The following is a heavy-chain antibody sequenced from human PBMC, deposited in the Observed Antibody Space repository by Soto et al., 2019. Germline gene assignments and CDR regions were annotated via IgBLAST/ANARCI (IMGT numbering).Heavy chain of an antibody. CDR2: IYHSGST. J-gene: IGHJ3*02. CDR3: ARAHRAPGDPEWANAFDI. Sequence: QVQLQESGPGLVKPSGTLSLTCAVSGGSISSSNWWSWVGQPPGQGLGWIGEIYHSGSTNYNPSLKRRLTISVDKSKNQCSLKLSSVTAADTAVYYGARAHRAPGDPEWANAFDIWGQGTMVTVSS. D-gene: IGHD4-17*01. V-gene: IGHV4-4*02. CDR1: GGSISSSNW.